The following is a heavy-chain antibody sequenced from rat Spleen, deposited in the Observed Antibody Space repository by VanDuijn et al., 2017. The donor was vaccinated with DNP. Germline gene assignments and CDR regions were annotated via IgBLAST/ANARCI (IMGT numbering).Heavy chain of an antibody. J-gene: IGHJ3*01. Sequence: EVQLVESGGGLVQPGRSLKLSCAASGFTFRDYYMAWVRQVPTKGLEWVAYITYDGGSTYYRDSVKGRFTISRDNAKSTLYLQMNSLRSEDMATYYCARPMDYYSGGFAYWGQGTLVTVSS. CDR1: GFTFRDYY. D-gene: IGHD1-1*01. CDR3: ARPMDYYSGGFAY. V-gene: IGHV5-22*01. CDR2: ITYDGGST.